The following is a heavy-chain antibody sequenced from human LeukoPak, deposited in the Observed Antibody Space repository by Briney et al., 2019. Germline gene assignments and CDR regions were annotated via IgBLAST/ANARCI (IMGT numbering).Heavy chain of an antibody. D-gene: IGHD3-22*01. CDR1: GYTFTSYY. Sequence: ASVKVSCKASGYTFTSYYMHWVRQAPGQGLEWMGIINPSGGSTSYAQKFQGRVTMTRDTSTSTVYMEPSSLRSEDTAVYYCARGSGATYYYDSSAGFWGQGTLVTVSS. CDR2: INPSGGST. CDR3: ARGSGATYYYDSSAGF. V-gene: IGHV1-46*01. J-gene: IGHJ4*02.